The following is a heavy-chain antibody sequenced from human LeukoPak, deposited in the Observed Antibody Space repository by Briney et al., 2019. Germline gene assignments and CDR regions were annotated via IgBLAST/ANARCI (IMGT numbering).Heavy chain of an antibody. D-gene: IGHD3-10*01. CDR2: IDEHGTTI. V-gene: IGHV3-74*01. Sequence: PGGSLRLSCAASGFTFSRYWMHWVRQAPGEGLVGVARIDEHGTTIDYADSVRDRFTISRNNTKNTLYLHMNSLRAEDTAMYYCARDVGGAGSHWGQGSLVTVSS. CDR3: ARDVGGAGSH. CDR1: GFTFSRYW. J-gene: IGHJ4*02.